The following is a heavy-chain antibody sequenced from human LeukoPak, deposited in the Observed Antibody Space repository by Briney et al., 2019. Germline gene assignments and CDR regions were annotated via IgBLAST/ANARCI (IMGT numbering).Heavy chain of an antibody. J-gene: IGHJ5*02. Sequence: SETLSLTCAVYGRSFSGYYWSWIRQPPGKGLEWIGEINHSGSTNYNPSLKSRVTISVDTSKNQFSLKLSSVTAADTAVYYCARGGNYGSYPWGQGTLVTVSS. CDR1: GRSFSGYY. CDR2: INHSGST. V-gene: IGHV4-34*01. CDR3: ARGGNYGSYP. D-gene: IGHD3-10*01.